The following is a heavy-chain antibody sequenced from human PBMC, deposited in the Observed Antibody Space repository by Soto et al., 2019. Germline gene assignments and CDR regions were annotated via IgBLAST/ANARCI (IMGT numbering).Heavy chain of an antibody. Sequence: ASVKVSCKASGFTFTSSAVQWVRQARGQRLEWIGWIVVGSGNTNYAQKFQERVTITRDMSTSTAYMELSSLRSEDTAVYYCAADTYDFWSGYSHDYYYGMDVWGQGTTVTVSS. CDR1: GFTFTSSA. CDR3: AADTYDFWSGYSHDYYYGMDV. CDR2: IVVGSGNT. V-gene: IGHV1-58*01. J-gene: IGHJ6*02. D-gene: IGHD3-3*01.